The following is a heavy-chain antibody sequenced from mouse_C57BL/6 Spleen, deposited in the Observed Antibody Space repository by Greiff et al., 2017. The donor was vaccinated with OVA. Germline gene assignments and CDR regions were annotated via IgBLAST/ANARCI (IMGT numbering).Heavy chain of an antibody. CDR1: GFTFSDAW. CDR2: IRNKANNHAT. CDR3: TRRRAYGNYYWYFDV. D-gene: IGHD2-1*01. Sequence: EVQLVESGGGLVQPGGSMKLSCAASGFTFSDAWMDWVRQSPEKGLEWVAEIRNKANNHATYYAESVKGRFTISRDDSKSSVYLQMNSLRAEDTGIYYCTRRRAYGNYYWYFDVWGTGTTVTVSS. V-gene: IGHV6-6*01. J-gene: IGHJ1*03.